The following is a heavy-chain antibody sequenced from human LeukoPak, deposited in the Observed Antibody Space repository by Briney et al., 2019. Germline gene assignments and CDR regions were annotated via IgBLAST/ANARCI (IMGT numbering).Heavy chain of an antibody. CDR3: ARYDYGRSGFDY. V-gene: IGHV3-66*01. CDR1: GFTVSTNY. CDR2: IYSGGTT. D-gene: IGHD5-12*01. J-gene: IGHJ4*02. Sequence: GGSLRLSCAASGFTVSTNYMTWVRQAPGKGLEWVSVIYSGGTTYYADSVKGRFSISRDNSKNTLYLQMDSLRAEDTAVYYCARYDYGRSGFDYWGQGTLVTVSS.